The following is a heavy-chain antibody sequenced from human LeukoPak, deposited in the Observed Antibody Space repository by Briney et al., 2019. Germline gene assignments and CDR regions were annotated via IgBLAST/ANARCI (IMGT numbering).Heavy chain of an antibody. Sequence: GESLKISCQGSGYSFTSYWIGWVRQTPGKGLEWMGIIYPGDSDTRYSPSFQGQVTISADKSISTAYLQWSSLKASDTAMYYCARRNYYDSSGYYHDYWGQGTLVTVSS. CDR3: ARRNYYDSSGYYHDY. CDR2: IYPGDSDT. CDR1: GYSFTSYW. V-gene: IGHV5-51*01. J-gene: IGHJ4*02. D-gene: IGHD3-22*01.